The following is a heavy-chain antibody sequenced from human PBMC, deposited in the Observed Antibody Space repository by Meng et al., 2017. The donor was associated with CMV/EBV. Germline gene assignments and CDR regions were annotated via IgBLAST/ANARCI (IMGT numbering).Heavy chain of an antibody. CDR2: ISSSGSTI. Sequence: GESLKISCAASGFTFSSYEMNWVRQAPGKGLEWVSYISSSGSTIYYADSVKGRFTISRDNAKNSLYLQMNSLRAEDTAVYYCARRYNWNDGSWGIVVGEDWTPTNYYYYGMDVWGQGTTVTVSS. J-gene: IGHJ6*02. CDR1: GFTFSSYE. V-gene: IGHV3-48*03. CDR3: ARRYNWNDGSWGIVVGEDWTPTNYYYYGMDV. D-gene: IGHD1-1*01.